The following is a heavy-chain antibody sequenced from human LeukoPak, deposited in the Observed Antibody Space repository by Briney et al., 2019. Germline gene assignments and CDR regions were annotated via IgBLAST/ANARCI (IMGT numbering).Heavy chain of an antibody. CDR3: ARRAVPGNYFDY. CDR1: GGSISSYY. D-gene: IGHD6-19*01. Sequence: KPSETLSLTCTVSGGSISSYYWSWIRQPPGKGLEWIGYIYYSGSTTYNPSLKSRVTISVDTSKNQFSLNMYSVTAADAAVYYCARRAVPGNYFDYWGQGTLVTVSS. V-gene: IGHV4-59*08. J-gene: IGHJ4*02. CDR2: IYYSGST.